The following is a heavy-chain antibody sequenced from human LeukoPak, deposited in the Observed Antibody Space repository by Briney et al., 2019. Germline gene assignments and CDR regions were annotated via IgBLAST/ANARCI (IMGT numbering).Heavy chain of an antibody. D-gene: IGHD6-13*01. CDR3: ASIAAAVKDWFDP. V-gene: IGHV1-69*05. CDR1: GGTFSSYA. J-gene: IGHJ5*02. CDR2: IIPIFGTA. Sequence: SVKVSCKASGGTFSSYAISWVRQAPGQRLEWMGGIIPIFGTANYAQKFQGRVTITTDESTSTAYMVLSSLRSGDTAVSYCASIAAAVKDWFDPWGQGTLVTVSS.